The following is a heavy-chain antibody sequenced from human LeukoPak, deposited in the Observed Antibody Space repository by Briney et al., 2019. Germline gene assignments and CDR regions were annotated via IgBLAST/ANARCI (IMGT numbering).Heavy chain of an antibody. CDR2: ISSSSSYI. J-gene: IGHJ4*02. D-gene: IGHD3-3*01. CDR1: GFTFSSYS. CDR3: ARGSTIFGVVISFDY. Sequence: PGGPLRLSCAASGFTFSSYSRNWFRQAPGKGLEGVSSISSSSSYIYYADSVKGRFTIYRDNAKNSLYLQMNSLRAEDTAVYYCARGSTIFGVVISFDYWGQGTLVTVSS. V-gene: IGHV3-21*01.